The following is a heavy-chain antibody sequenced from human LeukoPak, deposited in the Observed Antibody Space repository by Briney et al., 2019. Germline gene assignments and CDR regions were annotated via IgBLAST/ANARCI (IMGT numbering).Heavy chain of an antibody. D-gene: IGHD3-9*01. CDR2: INHSGST. J-gene: IGHJ6*03. CDR3: ARRQLHYDILTGWKYYYYMDV. V-gene: IGHV4-34*01. Sequence: SETLSLTCAVYGGSFSGYYWSWIRQPPGKGLEWIGEINHSGSTNYNPSLKSRVTISVDTSKNQFSLKLSSVTAADTAVYYCARRQLHYDILTGWKYYYYMDVWGKGTTVTISS. CDR1: GGSFSGYY.